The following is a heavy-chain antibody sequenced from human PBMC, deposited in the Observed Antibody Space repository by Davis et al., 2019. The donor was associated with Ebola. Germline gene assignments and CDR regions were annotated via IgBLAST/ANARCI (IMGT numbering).Heavy chain of an antibody. CDR1: GYTFTSYG. J-gene: IGHJ4*02. CDR3: ARWGGYCSGGSCQDY. D-gene: IGHD2-15*01. CDR2: INAGNGNT. Sequence: ASVKVSCKASGYTFTSYGISWVRRAPGQRLEWMGWINAGNGNTKYSQKFQGRVTITRDTSASTAYMELSSLRSEDTAVYYCARWGGYCSGGSCQDYWGQGTLVTVSS. V-gene: IGHV1-3*01.